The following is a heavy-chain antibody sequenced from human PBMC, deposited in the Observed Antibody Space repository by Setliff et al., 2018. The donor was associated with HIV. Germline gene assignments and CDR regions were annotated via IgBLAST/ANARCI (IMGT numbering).Heavy chain of an antibody. CDR1: GGSFSGYY. V-gene: IGHV3-11*01. CDR2: ISSSSSTI. CDR3: AKDQIYCGGDCFPHFFDY. Sequence: LSLTCAVYGGSFSGYYWSWIRQPPGKGLEWVSYISSSSSTIYYADSVKGRFTISRDNAKNSLYLQMNSLRAEDTAVYYCAKDQIYCGGDCFPHFFDYWGQGTLVTVSS. J-gene: IGHJ4*02. D-gene: IGHD2-21*02.